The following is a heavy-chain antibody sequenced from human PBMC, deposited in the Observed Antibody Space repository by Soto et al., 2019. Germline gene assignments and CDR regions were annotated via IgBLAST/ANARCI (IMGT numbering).Heavy chain of an antibody. CDR3: ARPGRNYYDSSGPTD. CDR1: GYSFTSYW. D-gene: IGHD3-22*01. Sequence: PGESLKICCKGSGYSFTSYWISWVRQMPGKGLEWMGRIDPSDSYTNYSPSFQGHVTISADKSISTAYLQWSSLKASDTAMYYCARPGRNYYDSSGPTDWGQGTLVTVSS. CDR2: IDPSDSYT. V-gene: IGHV5-10-1*01. J-gene: IGHJ4*02.